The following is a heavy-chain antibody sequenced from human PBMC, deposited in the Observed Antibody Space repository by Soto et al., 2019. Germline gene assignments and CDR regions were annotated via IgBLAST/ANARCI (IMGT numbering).Heavy chain of an antibody. V-gene: IGHV3-30*18. CDR3: AKDTDVVGAAYKFDY. Sequence: AGGSLRLSCVASGFSFSRYGMHWVRQAPGKGLEWVAVISYDGGDKYYADSVKGRFTISRDNSKNTLDLQMNSLRGEDTAVYYCAKDTDVVGAAYKFDYWGQGTLVTVS. CDR1: GFSFSRYG. D-gene: IGHD1-26*01. CDR2: ISYDGGDK. J-gene: IGHJ4*02.